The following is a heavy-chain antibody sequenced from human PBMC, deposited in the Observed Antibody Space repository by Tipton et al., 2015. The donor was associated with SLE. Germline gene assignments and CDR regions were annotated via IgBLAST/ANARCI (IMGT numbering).Heavy chain of an antibody. CDR2: IYYGGST. V-gene: IGHV4-39*07. D-gene: IGHD6-6*01. Sequence: WVRQAPGKGLEWIGIIYYGGSTYYNPSLKSRVTISVDTSKNQFSLKLSSVTAADTAVYYCARGWSSSSFDYWDQGTLVTVSS. J-gene: IGHJ4*02. CDR3: ARGWSSSSFDY.